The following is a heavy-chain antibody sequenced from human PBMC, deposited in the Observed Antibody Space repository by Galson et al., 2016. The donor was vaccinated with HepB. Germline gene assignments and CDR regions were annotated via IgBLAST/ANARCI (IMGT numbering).Heavy chain of an antibody. Sequence: SLRLSCAASGVTVSNNYMSWVRQAPGRGLEWVSVIYSGGETYYADSVKGRFTISRDNSKNTVFLQMYSLRAEDTAVYYCAREEYNGYEVLAPCLDHWGQGTLVTVSS. J-gene: IGHJ5*02. D-gene: IGHD5-12*01. CDR1: GVTVSNNY. V-gene: IGHV3-66*01. CDR3: AREEYNGYEVLAPCLDH. CDR2: IYSGGET.